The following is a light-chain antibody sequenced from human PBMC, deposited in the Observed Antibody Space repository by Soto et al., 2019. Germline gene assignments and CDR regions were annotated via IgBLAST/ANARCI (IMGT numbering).Light chain of an antibody. CDR1: QSVTNS. Sequence: EIVLTQSPATLSLSPGEGATLSCRASQSVTNSLAWYQQKPGQAPRLLIYDASNRATGIPARFSGSGSGTDFTLTISSLEPEDFAVYYCQQRSNWPFTFGGGTKVDIK. J-gene: IGKJ4*01. V-gene: IGKV3-11*01. CDR3: QQRSNWPFT. CDR2: DAS.